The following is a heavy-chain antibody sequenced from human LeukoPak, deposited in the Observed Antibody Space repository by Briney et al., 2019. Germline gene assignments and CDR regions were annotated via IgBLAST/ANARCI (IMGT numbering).Heavy chain of an antibody. V-gene: IGHV3-23*01. J-gene: IGHJ4*02. Sequence: GGSLRLSCAASGFTFDDYGMSWVRQAPGKGLEWVSAISGSGGSTYYADSVKGRFTISRDNSKNTLYLQMNSLRAEDTAVYYCATAAAPSLGFDYWGQGTLVTVSS. CDR2: ISGSGGST. CDR3: ATAAAPSLGFDY. D-gene: IGHD6-13*01. CDR1: GFTFDDYG.